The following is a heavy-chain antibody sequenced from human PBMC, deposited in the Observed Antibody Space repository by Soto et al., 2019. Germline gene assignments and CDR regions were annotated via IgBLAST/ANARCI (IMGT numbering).Heavy chain of an antibody. CDR2: IYYSGST. J-gene: IGHJ6*03. D-gene: IGHD3-3*01. V-gene: IGHV4-59*01. CDR3: ARAHDYDFWSGTPGYYYYMDV. Sequence: SETLSLTCTVSGGSISSYYWSWIRQPPGKGLEWIGYIYYSGSTNYNPSLKSRVTISVDTSKNQFSLKLSSVTAADTAVYYCARAHDYDFWSGTPGYYYYMDVWGKGTTVTVSS. CDR1: GGSISSYY.